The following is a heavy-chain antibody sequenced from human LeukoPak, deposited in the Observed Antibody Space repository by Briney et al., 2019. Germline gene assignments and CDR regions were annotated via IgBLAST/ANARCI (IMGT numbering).Heavy chain of an antibody. CDR3: AKDRPNYYGSNGHYYKLNGDC. J-gene: IGHJ4*02. CDR1: GFTFSSYA. D-gene: IGHD3-22*01. CDR2: ITSSGAAT. Sequence: GGSLRLSCAASGFTFSSYAMSWVRQAPGKGLEWVSSITSSGAATYYADSVKDRFTISRDNSDNTLYLQMNSLRAEDTAVYYCAKDRPNYYGSNGHYYKLNGDCWGQGTLVIVSS. V-gene: IGHV3-23*01.